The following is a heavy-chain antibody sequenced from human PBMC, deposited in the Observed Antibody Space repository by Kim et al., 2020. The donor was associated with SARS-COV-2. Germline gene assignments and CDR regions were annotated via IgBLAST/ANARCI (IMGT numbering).Heavy chain of an antibody. CDR1: GFTFSSYA. Sequence: GGSLRLSCAASGFTFSSYAMHWVRQAPGKGLEWVAVISYDGSNKYYADSVKGRFTISRDNSKNTLYLQMNSLRAEDTAVYYCARGREDIVVVPAAIEYYIWGQGTLVTVSS. CDR3: ARGREDIVVVPAAIEYYI. CDR2: ISYDGSNK. D-gene: IGHD2-2*02. J-gene: IGHJ4*02. V-gene: IGHV3-30-3*01.